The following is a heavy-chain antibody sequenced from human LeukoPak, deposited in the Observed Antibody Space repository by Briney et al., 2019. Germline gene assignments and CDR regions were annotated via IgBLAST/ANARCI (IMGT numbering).Heavy chain of an antibody. V-gene: IGHV4-61*02. J-gene: IGHJ6*03. CDR3: ARESRMRPYPPYYYYVDV. CDR1: GGSISSGSYY. D-gene: IGHD2-15*01. CDR2: IYTSGST. Sequence: SQTLSLTCTVSGGSISSGSYYWSWIRQPAGKGLEWIGRIYTSGSTNYDPSLKSRVTISVDTSKNQFSLKLSSVTAADTAVYYCARESRMRPYPPYYYYVDVWGKGTTVTVSS.